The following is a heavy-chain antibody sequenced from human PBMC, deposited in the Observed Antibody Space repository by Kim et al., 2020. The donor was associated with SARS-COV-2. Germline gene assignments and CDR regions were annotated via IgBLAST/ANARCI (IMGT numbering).Heavy chain of an antibody. V-gene: IGHV4-59*08. J-gene: IGHJ4*02. CDR1: GGSISNYY. D-gene: IGHD6-19*01. CDR2: IYYNGNT. CDR3: ARHLGSGWYPFMDY. Sequence: SETLSLTCTVSGGSISNYYWSWLRQPPGKGLEWIGYIYYNGNTNYNPSLKSRVTISVDTSKNQFSLKVQSVTAADTAVYYCARHLGSGWYPFMDYWGQGNLVIASS.